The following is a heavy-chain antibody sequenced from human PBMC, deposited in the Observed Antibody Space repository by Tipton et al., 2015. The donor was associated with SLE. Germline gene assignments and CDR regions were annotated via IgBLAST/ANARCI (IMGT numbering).Heavy chain of an antibody. CDR1: GGTFSSSA. CDR2: ISTYNGNT. V-gene: IGHV1-18*01. Sequence: QSGAEVKKPGSSVKASCKASGGTFSSSAISWVRQAPGQGLEWMGWISTYNGNTHYAQNLQGRLTMTTYTSTSTAYMELRSLRSDDTAVYYCAREVYSGSYYYYYGMDVWGQGTTVTISS. J-gene: IGHJ6*02. D-gene: IGHD3-10*01. CDR3: AREVYSGSYYYYYGMDV.